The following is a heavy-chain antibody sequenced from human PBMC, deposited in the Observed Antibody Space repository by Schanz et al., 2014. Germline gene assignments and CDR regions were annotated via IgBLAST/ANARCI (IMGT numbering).Heavy chain of an antibody. Sequence: QVHLVQSGAEVKRPGASVKVSCKASEYSFTSYSMHWVRQAPGQRLEWMGWINTGSGDTKYSQNFQGRVTITRDTAASTAYMELRSLRSDDTAVYYCARDAADFYDILTEKDYWGQGTLVTVSA. CDR3: ARDAADFYDILTEKDY. D-gene: IGHD3-9*01. CDR1: EYSFTSYS. V-gene: IGHV1-3*04. CDR2: INTGSGDT. J-gene: IGHJ4*02.